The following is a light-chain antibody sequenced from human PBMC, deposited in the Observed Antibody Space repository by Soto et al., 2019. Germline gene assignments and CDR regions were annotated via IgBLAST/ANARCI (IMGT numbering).Light chain of an antibody. Sequence: ETVLTQSPGTLSLSPGERATLSCRASQTIRSNYLAWYRQTPGQAPRLLIYGASNRATGIADRFSGSGSGTDFTLIISRLEPEEFALYDCQQYGSSPWTFGQGTKVEIK. J-gene: IGKJ1*01. CDR3: QQYGSSPWT. CDR1: QTIRSNY. V-gene: IGKV3-20*01. CDR2: GAS.